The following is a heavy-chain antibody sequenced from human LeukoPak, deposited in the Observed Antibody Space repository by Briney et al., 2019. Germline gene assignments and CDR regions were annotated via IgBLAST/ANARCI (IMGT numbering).Heavy chain of an antibody. CDR1: GFSFSNYG. J-gene: IGHJ4*02. Sequence: PGGSLRLSCAASGFSFSNYGMHWVRQAPGKGLEWVAFIRSDLSNKDYVDSVRGRFTISRDNSKNSLYLQMNSLRGDDTAVYYCGKHHSSFPYWGQGTLVTVSS. V-gene: IGHV3-30*02. CDR3: GKHHSSFPY. D-gene: IGHD6-6*01. CDR2: IRSDLSNK.